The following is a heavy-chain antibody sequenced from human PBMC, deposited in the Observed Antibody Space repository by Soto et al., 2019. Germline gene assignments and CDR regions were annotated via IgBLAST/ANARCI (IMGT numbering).Heavy chain of an antibody. D-gene: IGHD3-3*01. Sequence: EVQLLESGGGLVQPGGSLRLSCAASGFTFSSYAMSWVRQAPGKGLEWVSAISGRGGTTYYADSVKGRFTISRDNSKNSLYLQMNSLRAEDTAVYYCAKDLLEAFDIWGQGTMVSVSS. CDR1: GFTFSSYA. CDR2: ISGRGGTT. V-gene: IGHV3-23*01. CDR3: AKDLLEAFDI. J-gene: IGHJ3*02.